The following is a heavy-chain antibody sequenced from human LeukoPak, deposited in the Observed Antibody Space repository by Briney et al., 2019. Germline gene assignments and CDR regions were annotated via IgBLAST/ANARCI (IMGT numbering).Heavy chain of an antibody. J-gene: IGHJ4*02. Sequence: GSLRLSCAASGFTFSNYWMSWVRQAAGKGLEWVANIKQDGSEKYYVDSVKGRFTISRDNAKNSLFLQMNSLRADDTAVYYCARDDDWNYEDYWGQGTLVTVSS. D-gene: IGHD1-7*01. CDR2: IKQDGSEK. V-gene: IGHV3-7*01. CDR1: GFTFSNYW. CDR3: ARDDDWNYEDY.